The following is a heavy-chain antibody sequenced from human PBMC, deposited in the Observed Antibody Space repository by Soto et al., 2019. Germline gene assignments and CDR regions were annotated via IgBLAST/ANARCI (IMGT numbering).Heavy chain of an antibody. CDR3: ARAEEYYGSGSYDGGSSRYYYYMDV. J-gene: IGHJ6*03. CDR1: GDSVSSNSAA. Sequence: SQTLSLTCAISGDSVSSNSAAWNWIRQSPSRGLEWLGRTYYRSKWYNDYAVSVKSRLTINPDTSKNQFSVQLNSVTPEDTAVYYCARAEEYYGSGSYDGGSSRYYYYMDVWGKGTTLTVSS. V-gene: IGHV6-1*01. D-gene: IGHD3-10*01. CDR2: TYYRSKWYN.